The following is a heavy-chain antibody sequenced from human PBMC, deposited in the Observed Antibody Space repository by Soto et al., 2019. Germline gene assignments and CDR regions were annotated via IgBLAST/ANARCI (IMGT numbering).Heavy chain of an antibody. CDR2: IYYSGST. J-gene: IGHJ5*02. CDR3: ARLSTPDYYDSGEFDP. D-gene: IGHD3-22*01. V-gene: IGHV4-39*01. Sequence: SETLSLTCTVSGGSISSSSYYWGWIRQPPGKGLEWIGSIYYSGSTYYNPSLKSRVTISVDTSKNQFSLKLSSVTAADTAVYYCARLSTPDYYDSGEFDPWGRGTLVTVSS. CDR1: GGSISSSSYY.